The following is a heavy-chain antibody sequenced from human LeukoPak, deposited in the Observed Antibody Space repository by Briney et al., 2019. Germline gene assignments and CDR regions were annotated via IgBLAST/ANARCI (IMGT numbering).Heavy chain of an antibody. V-gene: IGHV3-9*01. CDR2: ISWNSGSI. CDR3: AKSFGNHFDY. Sequence: GGSLRLSCAASGFTFDDYAMHWVRQAPGKGLEWVSGISWNSGSIGYADSVKGRFTISRDNAKNSLYLQMNSLRAEDTALYYCAKSFGNHFDYWGQGTLVTVSS. D-gene: IGHD1-14*01. CDR1: GFTFDDYA. J-gene: IGHJ4*02.